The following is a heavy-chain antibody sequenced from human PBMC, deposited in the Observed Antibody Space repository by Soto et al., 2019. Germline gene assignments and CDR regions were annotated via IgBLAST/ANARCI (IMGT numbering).Heavy chain of an antibody. CDR1: GGTFRSYS. CDR3: ARGRYDSSGYDLDY. V-gene: IGHV1-69*01. J-gene: IGHJ4*02. D-gene: IGHD3-22*01. CDR2: SIPMFGTA. Sequence: QVQLVQSGAEVKKPGSSVKVSCKASGGTFRSYSLNWVRQAPGQGLEWMGGSIPMFGTANYAQKFQGRVTINADESTSTVYMELSSLRSEDTAVFYCARGRYDSSGYDLDYWGQGTLVTVSS.